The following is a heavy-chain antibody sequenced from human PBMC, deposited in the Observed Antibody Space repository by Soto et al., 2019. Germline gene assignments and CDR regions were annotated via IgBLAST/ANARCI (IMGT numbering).Heavy chain of an antibody. V-gene: IGHV3-49*03. CDR1: GFTFGDYA. CDR3: TGDLAPYDFWSGYYRAVAGYGAVYYFDY. D-gene: IGHD3-3*01. CDR2: IRSKAYGGTT. Sequence: PGGSLRLSCTASGFTFGDYAMSWFRQAPGKGLEWVGFIRSKAYGGTTEYAASVKGRFTISRDDSKSIAYLQMNSLKTEDTAVYYCTGDLAPYDFWSGYYRAVAGYGAVYYFDYWGQGTLVTVSS. J-gene: IGHJ4*02.